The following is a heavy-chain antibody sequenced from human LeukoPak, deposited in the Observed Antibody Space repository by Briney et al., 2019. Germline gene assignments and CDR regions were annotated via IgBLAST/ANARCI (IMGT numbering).Heavy chain of an antibody. V-gene: IGHV3-48*03. CDR1: GFTFSSYE. J-gene: IGHJ3*02. CDR3: ASSLVAAALRGAFDI. Sequence: GGSLRLSCAASGFTFSSYEMNWVRQAPGKGLEWVSYISSSGSTIYYADSVKGRFTISRDNAKNSLYLQMNSLRAEDTALYYCASSLVAAALRGAFDIWGQGTMVTVSS. D-gene: IGHD6-13*01. CDR2: ISSSGSTI.